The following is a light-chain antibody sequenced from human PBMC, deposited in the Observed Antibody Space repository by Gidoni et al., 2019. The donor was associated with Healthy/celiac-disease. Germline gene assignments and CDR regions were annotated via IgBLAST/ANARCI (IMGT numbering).Light chain of an antibody. J-gene: IGKJ3*01. Sequence: EIVLTKSPGTLSLSPGERATLSCRASQSVSSSYLAWYQQKPGQAPRLLIYGASSRATGLPDRFSGSGSGTDFTLTISRLEPEDFAVYYCQQYGSSPQTFGPGTKVDIK. CDR3: QQYGSSPQT. CDR1: QSVSSSY. CDR2: GAS. V-gene: IGKV3-20*01.